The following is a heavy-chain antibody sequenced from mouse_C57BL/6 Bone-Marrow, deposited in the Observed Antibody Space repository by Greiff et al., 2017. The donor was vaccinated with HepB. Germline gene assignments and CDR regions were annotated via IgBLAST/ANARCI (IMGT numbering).Heavy chain of an antibody. CDR3: ARIYYYGSSGVWYFDV. D-gene: IGHD1-1*01. J-gene: IGHJ1*03. V-gene: IGHV3-8*01. CDR1: GYSITSDY. CDR2: ISYSGST. Sequence: EVKLMESGPGLAKPSQTLSLTCSVTGYSITSDYWNWIRKFPGNKLEYMGYISYSGSTYYNPSLNSRISITRDTSKNQYYLQLNSVTTEDTATYYCARIYYYGSSGVWYFDVWGTGTTVTVSS.